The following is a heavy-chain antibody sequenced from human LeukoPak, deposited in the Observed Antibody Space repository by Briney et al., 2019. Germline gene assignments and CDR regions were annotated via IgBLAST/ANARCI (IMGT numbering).Heavy chain of an antibody. J-gene: IGHJ4*02. V-gene: IGHV3-53*01. CDR1: GFTVSSNY. Sequence: GGSLRLSCAASGFTVSSNYMSWVRQAPGKGLEWVSIIYPGGTTHYADSVKCRFTISRDNSKNTLYLQMNSLRAEDTAVYYCARDIAGSGTYYSDYWGQGTLVTVSS. CDR2: IYPGGTT. CDR3: ARDIAGSGTYYSDY. D-gene: IGHD3-10*01.